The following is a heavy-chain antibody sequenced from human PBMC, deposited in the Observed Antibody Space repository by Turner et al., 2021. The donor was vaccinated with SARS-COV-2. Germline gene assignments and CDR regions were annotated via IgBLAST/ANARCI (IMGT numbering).Heavy chain of an antibody. CDR1: GYTCASYG. CDR2: IRAYNGST. V-gene: IGHV1-18*04. J-gene: IGHJ1*01. D-gene: IGHD2-15*01. Sequence: QVQLVQPGAEVKKPGASVEVSGKASGYTCASYGISWLPQAPGQGLEWMRWIRAYNGSTNDAQKLQGRATMTTDTSTSTAYMGLRSLRSDDTAVYYCARDRLGYCSGGSCPGLTFQHWGQGTLVTVSS. CDR3: ARDRLGYCSGGSCPGLTFQH.